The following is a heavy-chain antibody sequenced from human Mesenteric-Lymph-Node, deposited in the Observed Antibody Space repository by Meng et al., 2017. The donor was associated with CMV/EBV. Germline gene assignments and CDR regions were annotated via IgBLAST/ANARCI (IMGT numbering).Heavy chain of an antibody. J-gene: IGHJ4*02. D-gene: IGHD5-18*01. CDR3: ATGNSYGPNY. Sequence: ASVKVSCKASGGTFSSYAISWVRQAPGQGLEWMGIINPSGSDTNYPQKFQGRVTMTRDTSTNTVYMDLSNLKPEDTAVYYCATGNSYGPNYWGQGTLVTVSS. CDR1: GGTFSSYA. V-gene: IGHV1-46*01. CDR2: INPSGSDT.